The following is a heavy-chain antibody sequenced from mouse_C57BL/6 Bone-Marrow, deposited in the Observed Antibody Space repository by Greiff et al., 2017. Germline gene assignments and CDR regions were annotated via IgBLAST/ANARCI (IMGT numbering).Heavy chain of an antibody. CDR3: ARNYGTYYAMDY. CDR2: ISSGSSTI. V-gene: IGHV5-17*01. D-gene: IGHD2-1*01. Sequence: EVKLMESGGGLVKPGGSLKLSCVASGFTFSDYGMHWVRQAPEKGLEWVAYISSGSSTIYYADTVKGRFTISRDNAKNTLFLQMTSLRSEDTAMYYCARNYGTYYAMDYWGQGTSVTVSS. J-gene: IGHJ4*01. CDR1: GFTFSDYG.